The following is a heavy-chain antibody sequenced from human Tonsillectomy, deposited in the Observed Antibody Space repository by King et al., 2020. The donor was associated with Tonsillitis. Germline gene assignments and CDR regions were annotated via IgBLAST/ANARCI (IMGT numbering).Heavy chain of an antibody. D-gene: IGHD2-2*01. CDR3: ATAGYASGWTFAS. Sequence: VQLVESGGGVVQPGGSLRLSCAASGFIFNDYGMHWLRQAPGKGLEWVSYIRYDGTNRYFADSVEGRFTVSRDNSKNTLYLQMNRLSTEDTGVYYCATAGYASGWTFASWGQGTLVTVSS. CDR1: GFIFNDYG. J-gene: IGHJ4*02. CDR2: IRYDGTNR. V-gene: IGHV3-30*02.